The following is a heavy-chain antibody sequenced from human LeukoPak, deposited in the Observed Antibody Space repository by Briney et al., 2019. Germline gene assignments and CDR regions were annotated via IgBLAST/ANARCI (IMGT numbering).Heavy chain of an antibody. Sequence: ASVTVSCKASVGTFSSYAISWVRQAPGQGLEWMGGIKPIFGTANYAQKFQGRVTITADESMSTAYMELSSLRSEDTAMYYCARDRYYDSSGYYYESEYWGQGTLVTVSS. CDR3: ARDRYYDSSGYYYESEY. CDR1: VGTFSSYA. V-gene: IGHV1-69*13. CDR2: IKPIFGTA. J-gene: IGHJ4*02. D-gene: IGHD3-22*01.